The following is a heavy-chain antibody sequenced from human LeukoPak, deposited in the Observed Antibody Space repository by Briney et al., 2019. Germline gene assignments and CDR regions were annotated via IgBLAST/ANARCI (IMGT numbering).Heavy chain of an antibody. CDR1: GGSVSSGSYY. CDR3: ARGLGTGDIVVVPAAMGPHYGMDV. V-gene: IGHV4-61*01. D-gene: IGHD2-2*01. Sequence: SETLSLTCTVSGGSVSSGSYYWSWIRQPPGKGLEWIGYIYYSGSTNYNPSLKSRVTISVDTSKNQFSLKLSSVTAADTAVYYCARGLGTGDIVVVPAAMGPHYGMDVWGQGTTVTVSS. CDR2: IYYSGST. J-gene: IGHJ6*02.